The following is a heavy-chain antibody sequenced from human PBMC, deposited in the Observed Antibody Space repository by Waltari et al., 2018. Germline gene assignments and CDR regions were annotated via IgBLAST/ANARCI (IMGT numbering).Heavy chain of an antibody. CDR2: INPNSGGT. V-gene: IGHV1-2*02. J-gene: IGHJ4*02. D-gene: IGHD2-15*01. Sequence: QVQLVQSGAEVKKPGASVKVSCKASGYTFTGYYMHWVRQAPGQGLEWMGGINPNSGGTNYAQKFQGRVTMTRDTSISTAYMELSRLRSDDTAVYYCARTLLYCSVGSCYGYWGQGTLVTVSS. CDR1: GYTFTGYY. CDR3: ARTLLYCSVGSCYGY.